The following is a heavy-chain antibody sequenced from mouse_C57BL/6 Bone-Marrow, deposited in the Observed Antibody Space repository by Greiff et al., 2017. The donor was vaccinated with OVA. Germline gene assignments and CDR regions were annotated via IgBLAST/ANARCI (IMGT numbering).Heavy chain of an antibody. CDR3: ARETVVAHFDY. CDR2: IDPSDSYT. CDR1: GYTFTSYW. J-gene: IGHJ2*01. D-gene: IGHD1-1*01. V-gene: IGHV1-50*01. Sequence: QVQLQQPGAELVKPGASVKLSCKASGYTFTSYWMQWVTQRPGQGLEWIGEIDPSDSYTNYNQKFKGKATLTVDTSSSTAYMQLSSLTSEDSAVYYCARETVVAHFDYWGQGTTLTVSS.